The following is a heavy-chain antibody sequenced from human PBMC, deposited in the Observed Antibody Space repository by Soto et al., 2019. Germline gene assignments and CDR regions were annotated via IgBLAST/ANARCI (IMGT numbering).Heavy chain of an antibody. J-gene: IGHJ4*02. CDR1: GFTFSSYG. D-gene: IGHD3-16*01. V-gene: IGHV3-33*01. Sequence: RRLSCAASGFTFSSYGMHWVRQAPGKGLEWVAFIWHDGGNKFYAESVKGRFTISRDNSKNTLYLQMTSLSAEDTAMYYCARDGDVNTGFGKDYWGQGTLVTVSS. CDR2: IWHDGGNK. CDR3: ARDGDVNTGFGKDY.